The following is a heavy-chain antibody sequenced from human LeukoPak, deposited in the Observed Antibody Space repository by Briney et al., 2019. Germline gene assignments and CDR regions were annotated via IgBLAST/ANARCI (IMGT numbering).Heavy chain of an antibody. J-gene: IGHJ3*02. D-gene: IGHD6-19*01. CDR3: ARAQRQWYTSDAFDI. V-gene: IGHV1-18*03. CDR1: GYTFTNYP. CDR2: ISPYNGNT. Sequence: GASVKVSCKASGYTFTNYPITWVRQAPGRGLEWMGWISPYNGNTNYAQKFQGRVTMTTDTSTSTVYLEVTSLRSDDMAVYFCARAQRQWYTSDAFDIWGQGTMLTVSS.